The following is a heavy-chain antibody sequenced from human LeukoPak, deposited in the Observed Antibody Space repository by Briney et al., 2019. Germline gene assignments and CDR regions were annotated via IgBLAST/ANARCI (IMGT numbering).Heavy chain of an antibody. J-gene: IGHJ5*02. V-gene: IGHV4-4*07. CDR2: IYTSGST. D-gene: IGHD2-15*01. CDR3: ARDLPYCSGGSCYSDWFDP. CDR1: GGSISSYY. Sequence: SETLSLTCTVSGGSISSYYWSWIRQPAGKGLEWIGRIYTSGSTNYNPSLKSRVTMSVDTSKNQFSLKLSSVTAADTAVYYCARDLPYCSGGSCYSDWFDPWGQGTLVTVSS.